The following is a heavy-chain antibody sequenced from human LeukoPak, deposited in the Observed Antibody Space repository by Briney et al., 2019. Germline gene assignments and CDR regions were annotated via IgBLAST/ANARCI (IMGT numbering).Heavy chain of an antibody. CDR3: AKNEGSSYGSQYCFDY. CDR2: TSGSGGST. Sequence: GGSLRLSCAASGFTFSSYAMSWVRQAPGKGLEWVSATSGSGGSTYYADSVKGRFTISRDNSKNTLYLQMNSLRAEDTAVYYCAKNEGSSYGSQYCFDYWGQGPLVTVPS. J-gene: IGHJ4*02. D-gene: IGHD5-18*01. CDR1: GFTFSSYA. V-gene: IGHV3-23*01.